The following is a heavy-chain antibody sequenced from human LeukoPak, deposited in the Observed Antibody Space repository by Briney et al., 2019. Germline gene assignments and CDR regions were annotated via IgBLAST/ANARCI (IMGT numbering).Heavy chain of an antibody. CDR3: ARDPIRERDDY. V-gene: IGHV4-34*01. Sequence: SETLSLTCAVYGGSFSGYYWSWIRQPPGKGLEWIGEINHSGSTNYNPSLKSRVTISVDTSKNQFPLRLSSVTAADTAVYYCARDPIRERDDYWGQGTLVTVSS. CDR1: GGSFSGYY. J-gene: IGHJ4*02. D-gene: IGHD3-9*01. CDR2: INHSGST.